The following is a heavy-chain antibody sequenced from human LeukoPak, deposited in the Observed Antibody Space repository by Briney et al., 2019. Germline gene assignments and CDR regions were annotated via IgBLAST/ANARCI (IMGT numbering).Heavy chain of an antibody. Sequence: GGSLRLSCAASEFIVSINYMTWVRQAPGKGLEWVSAISGSGGSTYYADSVKGRFTISRDNSKNTLYLQMNSLRAEDTAVYYCAKDGGPDAFDIWGQGTMVTVSS. V-gene: IGHV3-23*01. J-gene: IGHJ3*02. CDR1: EFIVSINY. CDR2: ISGSGGST. D-gene: IGHD3-16*01. CDR3: AKDGGPDAFDI.